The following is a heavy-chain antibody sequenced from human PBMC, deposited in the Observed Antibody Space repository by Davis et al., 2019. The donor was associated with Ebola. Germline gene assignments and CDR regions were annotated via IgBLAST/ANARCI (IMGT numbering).Heavy chain of an antibody. V-gene: IGHV3-23*01. D-gene: IGHD6-13*01. Sequence: GESLKISCAASGFTFSSYAMTWVRQAPGKGLEWVSAISGSGGSTYYADSVKGRFTISRDNSKNTLYLQMNSLRAEDTAVYYCAKEVAAADELTLYYYYGMDVWGQGTTVTVSS. CDR2: ISGSGGST. CDR3: AKEVAAADELTLYYYYGMDV. CDR1: GFTFSSYA. J-gene: IGHJ6*02.